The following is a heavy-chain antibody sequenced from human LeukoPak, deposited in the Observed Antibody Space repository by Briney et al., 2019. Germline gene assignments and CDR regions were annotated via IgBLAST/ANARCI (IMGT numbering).Heavy chain of an antibody. V-gene: IGHV4-59*01. D-gene: IGHD3-22*01. CDR1: GGSISSYY. J-gene: IGHJ4*02. CDR2: IYYSGST. CDR3: ARQYYYDSSEDY. Sequence: SETLSLTCTVSGGSISSYYWSWIRQPPGKGLEWIGYIYYSGSTNYNPSLKSRVTISVDTSKNQFSLKLSSVTAADTAVYYCARQYYYDSSEDYWGQGTLVTVSS.